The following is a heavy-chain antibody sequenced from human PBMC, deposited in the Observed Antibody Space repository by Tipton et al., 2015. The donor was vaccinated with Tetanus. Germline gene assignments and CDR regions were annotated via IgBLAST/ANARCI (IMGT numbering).Heavy chain of an antibody. CDR1: GSSITSTTHY. Sequence: TLSLNCTVSGSSITSTTHYWGWIRQAPGKGLEWIGIIYYSGSTYYNASLRSRATISVDTSKNTFSLQLRAVTAADTAVYYCSRQDTLNYYYVGYFHDWGQCTLVTVSS. V-gene: IGHV4-39*01. CDR3: SRQDTLNYYYVGYFHD. D-gene: IGHD3-22*01. J-gene: IGHJ1*01. CDR2: IYYSGST.